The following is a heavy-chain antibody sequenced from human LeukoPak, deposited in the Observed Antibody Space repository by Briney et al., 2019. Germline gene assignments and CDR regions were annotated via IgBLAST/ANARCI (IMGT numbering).Heavy chain of an antibody. J-gene: IGHJ3*02. D-gene: IGHD6-13*01. Sequence: SETLSLTCTVSGGSIRNYYWNWIRQHPGKELEGVGYIYKNGSTNYNPALKSRVTISVDTSKNQFSPKMISVTPADTAVYYCARVDIAAADGGYDFDIWGQGTMVTVSS. CDR3: ARVDIAAADGGYDFDI. CDR2: IYKNGST. V-gene: IGHV4-59*01. CDR1: GGSIRNYY.